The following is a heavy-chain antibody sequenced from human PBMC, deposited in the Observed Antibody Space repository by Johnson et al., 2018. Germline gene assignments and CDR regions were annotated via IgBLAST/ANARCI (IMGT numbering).Heavy chain of an antibody. V-gene: IGHV3-33*06. CDR1: GFTFSSYG. CDR2: IWYDGSNK. Sequence: QLVESGGGVVQPGRSLRLSCAASGFTFSSYGMHWVRQAPGKGLEWVAVIWYDGSNKYYADSVKGRFTISRDNSKNTLYLQMNSLRAEDTAVYSCAKALSGYDRRGLYCFYYYYMDVWGKGTTVTVSS. J-gene: IGHJ6*03. D-gene: IGHD5-12*01. CDR3: AKALSGYDRRGLYCFYYYYMDV.